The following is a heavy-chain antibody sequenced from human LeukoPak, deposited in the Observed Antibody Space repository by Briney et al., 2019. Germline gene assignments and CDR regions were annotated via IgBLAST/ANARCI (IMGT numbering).Heavy chain of an antibody. D-gene: IGHD3-22*01. V-gene: IGHV3-23*01. CDR2: ISGSGGST. CDR1: GFTFSSYA. CDR3: VRDDDRPDNGLDY. Sequence: GGSLRLSCAASGFTFSSYAMGWVRQAPGKGLEWVSAISGSGGSTYYADSVKGRFTISRDNSKNMLYLQMNSLRAEDTAVYYCVRDDDRPDNGLDYWGQGTLVTVSS. J-gene: IGHJ4*02.